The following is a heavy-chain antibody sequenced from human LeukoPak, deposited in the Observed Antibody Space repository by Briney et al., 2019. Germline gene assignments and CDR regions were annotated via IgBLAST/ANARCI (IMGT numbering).Heavy chain of an antibody. CDR1: GFTVSSKH. CDR3: ARDTAYDYVWGSYRSMYFDY. CDR2: ISSSSSYI. V-gene: IGHV3-21*01. D-gene: IGHD3-16*02. J-gene: IGHJ4*02. Sequence: GGSLRLSCAASGFTVSSKHMNWVRQAPGKGLEWVSSISSSSSYIYYADSVKGRFTISRDNAKNSLYLQMNSLRAEDTAVYYCARDTAYDYVWGSYRSMYFDYWGQGTLVTVSS.